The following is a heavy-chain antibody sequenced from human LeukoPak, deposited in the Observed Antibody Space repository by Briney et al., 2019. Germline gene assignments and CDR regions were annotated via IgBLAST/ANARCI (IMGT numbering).Heavy chain of an antibody. CDR3: ARGGTICSGSDCYLSWLDS. V-gene: IGHV1-2*02. CDR1: GYTFTSYD. D-gene: IGHD2-21*02. CDR2: INPNITTT. Sequence: ASVKVSCKASGYTFTSYDINWVRQATGQGLEWMGWINPNITTTNFAQKFQGRVTLTRDTPISTAYMDLTWLTSDDTAVYYCARGGTICSGSDCYLSWLDSWGQGTLVTVSS. J-gene: IGHJ5*01.